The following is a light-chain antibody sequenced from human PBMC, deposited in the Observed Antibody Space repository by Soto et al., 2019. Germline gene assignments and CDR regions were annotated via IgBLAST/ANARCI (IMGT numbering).Light chain of an antibody. CDR3: QQGNSFPLT. CDR2: SAS. V-gene: IGKV1-12*01. J-gene: IGKJ4*01. Sequence: DIQMTQSPSSVSASVGDRVTITCRASQGISNSLAWFQQKPGEAPRLLLYSASSLHSGVPSRFSGSGSGTDFTLTINSLQPEDVAKYYCQQGNSFPLTFGGGTKVEIK. CDR1: QGISNS.